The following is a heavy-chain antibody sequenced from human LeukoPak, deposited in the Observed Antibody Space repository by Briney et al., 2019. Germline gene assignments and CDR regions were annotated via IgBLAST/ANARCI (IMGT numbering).Heavy chain of an antibody. J-gene: IGHJ5*02. CDR3: ARGAVVAAIGWFDP. D-gene: IGHD2-15*01. CDR2: INHSGSA. CDR1: GGSFSGYY. V-gene: IGHV4-34*01. Sequence: SETLSLTCAVYGGSFSGYYWSWIRQPPGKGLEWIGEINHSGSANYNPSLKSRVTISVDTSKNQFSLKLSSVTAADTAVYYCARGAVVAAIGWFDPWGQGTLVTVSS.